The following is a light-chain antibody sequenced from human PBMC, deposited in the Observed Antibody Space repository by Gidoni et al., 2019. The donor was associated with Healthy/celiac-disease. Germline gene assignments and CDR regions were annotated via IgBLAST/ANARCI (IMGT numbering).Light chain of an antibody. CDR2: RDN. CDR3: AAWDDSLSGWV. V-gene: IGLV1-47*01. Sequence: PGQGVTITCPGSSSNIGSNYVYWYQQLPGMAPKPLIYRDNQRPSGVPDRFSGSKSGTSASLAISGLRSEDEADYYCAAWDDSLSGWVFGGGTKLTVL. J-gene: IGLJ3*02. CDR1: SSNIGSNY.